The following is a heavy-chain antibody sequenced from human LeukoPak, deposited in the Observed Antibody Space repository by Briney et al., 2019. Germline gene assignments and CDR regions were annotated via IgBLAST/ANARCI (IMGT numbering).Heavy chain of an antibody. CDR3: ARDPGSGYEEHFDY. D-gene: IGHD5-12*01. CDR1: GFTFSSYG. Sequence: GGSLRLSCAASGFTFSSYGMHWVRQAPGKGLEWVANIKQDGSEKYYVDSVKGRFTISRDNAKDSLYLQMNSLRAEDTAVYYCARDPGSGYEEHFDYWGQGTLVTVSS. V-gene: IGHV3-7*03. CDR2: IKQDGSEK. J-gene: IGHJ4*02.